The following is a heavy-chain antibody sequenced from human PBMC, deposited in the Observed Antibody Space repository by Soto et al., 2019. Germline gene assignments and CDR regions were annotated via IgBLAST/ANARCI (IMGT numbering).Heavy chain of an antibody. D-gene: IGHD3-10*01. J-gene: IGHJ6*02. Sequence: EVQLVESGGGLVQPGGSLRLSCAASGFTFNNYWIHWVRQAPGKGPMWVSRINGDGTTTNYADSVKGRFAISRDNAKNTVYLQMNRLRAEDTALYYCARGVRGHYGKDVWGQGTTVTVSS. CDR1: GFTFNNYW. CDR3: ARGVRGHYGKDV. V-gene: IGHV3-74*01. CDR2: INGDGTTT.